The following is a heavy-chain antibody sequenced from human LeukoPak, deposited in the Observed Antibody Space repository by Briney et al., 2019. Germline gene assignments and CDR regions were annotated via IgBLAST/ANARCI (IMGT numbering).Heavy chain of an antibody. Sequence: AETLSFTCAVYGGSFSGYYWSWIRQPPGKGLEWIGEINHSGSTNYNPSLKSRVTISVDTSKNQFSLKLSSVTAADTAVYYCARDVTRRYVFDYWGQGTLVTVSS. CDR1: GGSFSGYY. V-gene: IGHV4-34*01. D-gene: IGHD3-16*01. J-gene: IGHJ4*02. CDR3: ARDVTRRYVFDY. CDR2: INHSGST.